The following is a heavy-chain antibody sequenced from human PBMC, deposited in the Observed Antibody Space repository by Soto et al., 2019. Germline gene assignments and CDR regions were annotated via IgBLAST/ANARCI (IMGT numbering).Heavy chain of an antibody. CDR2: IYYSGST. CDR1: GFTLRNGFYY. V-gene: IGHV4-31*01. Sequence: SETLSLTYTVSGFTLRNGFYYWSWIRQHPGKGLEWIGYIYYSGSTYYNPDTSKNQFSLQLNSVTPEDTAVYYCARVNWGSFNYYYGMDVWGQGTTVTVSS. J-gene: IGHJ6*02. CDR3: ARVNWGSFNYYYGMDV. D-gene: IGHD7-27*01.